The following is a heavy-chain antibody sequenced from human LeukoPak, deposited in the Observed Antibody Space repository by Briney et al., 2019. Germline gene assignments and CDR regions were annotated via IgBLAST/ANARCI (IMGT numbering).Heavy chain of an antibody. CDR3: ARAVYGSGSYGTYYFFYGIDV. Sequence: GGSLRLSCAASGFVFSTYKMNWVRQAPGKGLEWVSSIDRSSYIYYADSVKGRFTISRDNAKSSLYLQLNSLRAEDTAAYYCARAVYGSGSYGTYYFFYGIDVWGKGTTVTVSS. CDR2: IDRSSYI. D-gene: IGHD3-10*01. CDR1: GFVFSTYK. V-gene: IGHV3-21*01. J-gene: IGHJ6*04.